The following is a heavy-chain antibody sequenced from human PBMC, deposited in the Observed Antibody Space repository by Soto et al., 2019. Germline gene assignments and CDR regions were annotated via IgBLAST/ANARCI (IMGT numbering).Heavy chain of an antibody. CDR3: ARLRGYSYGRTYYGMDV. CDR1: GYTFTGYY. Sequence: ASVKVSCKASGYTFTGYYMHWVRQAPGQGFEWMGWINPNSGGTNYAQKFQGRVTMTRDTSISTAYMELSRLRSDDTAVYYCARLRGYSYGRTYYGMDVWGQGTTVTVSS. CDR2: INPNSGGT. J-gene: IGHJ6*02. V-gene: IGHV1-2*02. D-gene: IGHD5-18*01.